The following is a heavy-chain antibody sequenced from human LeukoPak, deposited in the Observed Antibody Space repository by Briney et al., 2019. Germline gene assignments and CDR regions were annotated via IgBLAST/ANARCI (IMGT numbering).Heavy chain of an antibody. Sequence: PGGSLRLSCAASGFTVSSNYMSWVRQAPGKGLEWVSVIYSGGSTYYADSVKGRFTISRDNSKNTLYLQMNSLKTEDTAVYYCTTDSGIAVAVNWFDPWGQGTLVTVSS. V-gene: IGHV3-66*01. CDR3: TTDSGIAVAVNWFDP. CDR1: GFTVSSNY. CDR2: IYSGGST. D-gene: IGHD6-19*01. J-gene: IGHJ5*02.